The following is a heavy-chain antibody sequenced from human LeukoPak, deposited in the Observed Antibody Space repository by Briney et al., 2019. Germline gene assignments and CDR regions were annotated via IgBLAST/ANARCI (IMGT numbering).Heavy chain of an antibody. J-gene: IGHJ5*02. D-gene: IGHD3-10*01. Sequence: SETLSLTCTVSGGSISSSSYYWGWIRQPPGKGLEWIGSIYYSGSTYYNPSLKSRVTISVDTSKNQFSLKLSSVAAADMAVYYCARGRGEGRGIAMIRGVRAPSYNWFDPWGHGTLVTVSS. CDR1: GGSISSSSYY. CDR2: IYYSGST. V-gene: IGHV4-39*07. CDR3: ARGRGEGRGIAMIRGVRAPSYNWFDP.